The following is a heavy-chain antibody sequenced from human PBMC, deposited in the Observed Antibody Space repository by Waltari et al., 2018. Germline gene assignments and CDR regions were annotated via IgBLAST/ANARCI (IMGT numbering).Heavy chain of an antibody. V-gene: IGHV4-39*01. CDR1: GGSISSSSYY. D-gene: IGHD6-19*01. Sequence: QLQLQESGPGLVKPSETLSLTCTVSGGSISSSSYYWGWLRQPPGKGLEWIGSIYYSGSTYYNPSLKSRVTISVDTSKNQFSLKLSSVTAADTAVYYCARQAGEIAVADFDYWGQGTLVTVSS. CDR3: ARQAGEIAVADFDY. J-gene: IGHJ4*02. CDR2: IYYSGST.